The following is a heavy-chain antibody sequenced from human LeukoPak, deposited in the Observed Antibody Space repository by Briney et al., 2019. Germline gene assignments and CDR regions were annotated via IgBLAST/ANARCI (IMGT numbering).Heavy chain of an antibody. Sequence: PSETLSLTCAVSGGSISSSNWWSWVRQPPGKGLEWIGEIYHSGSTNYNPSLKSRVTISVDKSKNQFSLKLSSVTAADTAVYYCARAGGLQFYVIDYWGQGTLVTVSS. D-gene: IGHD4-11*01. J-gene: IGHJ4*02. V-gene: IGHV4-4*02. CDR1: GGSISSSNW. CDR2: IYHSGST. CDR3: ARAGGLQFYVIDY.